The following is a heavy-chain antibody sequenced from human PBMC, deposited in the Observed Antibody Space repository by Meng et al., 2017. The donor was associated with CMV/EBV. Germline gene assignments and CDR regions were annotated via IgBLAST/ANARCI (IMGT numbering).Heavy chain of an antibody. D-gene: IGHD3-3*01. CDR2: ISSSGSTI. CDR1: GFTFSSYE. CDR3: ARGTYYDFWSGYCPSCYYYGMDV. V-gene: IGHV3-48*03. Sequence: GESLKISCAASGFTFSSYEMNWVRQAPGKGLEWVSYISSSGSTIYYADSVKGRFTISRDNAKNSLYLLMNSLRAEDTAVYYCARGTYYDFWSGYCPSCYYYGMDVWGQGTTVTVSS. J-gene: IGHJ6*02.